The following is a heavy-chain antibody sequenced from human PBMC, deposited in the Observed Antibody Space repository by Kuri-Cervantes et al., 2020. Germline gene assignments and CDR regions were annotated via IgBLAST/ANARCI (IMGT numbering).Heavy chain of an antibody. CDR1: GGSISSSSYY. D-gene: IGHD7-27*01. V-gene: IGHV4-39*01. CDR2: IYYSGST. CDR3: ARGLGIGRPIYYFDY. Sequence: SETLSLTCTVSGGSISSSSYYWGWIRQPPGKGLEWIGSIYYSGSTSYNPSLKSRVTISVDTSKNQFSLKLSSVTAADTAVYYCARGLGIGRPIYYFDYWGQGTLVTVSS. J-gene: IGHJ4*02.